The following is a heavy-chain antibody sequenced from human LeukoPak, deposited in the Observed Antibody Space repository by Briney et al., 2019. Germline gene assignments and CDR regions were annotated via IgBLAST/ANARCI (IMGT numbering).Heavy chain of an antibody. J-gene: IGHJ4*02. D-gene: IGHD3-10*01. CDR2: ISAYNGNT. CDR3: AREVWFGELSERTLDY. Sequence: ASVTVSCKASGYTFTSYGISWVRQAPGQGLEWMGWISAYNGNTNYAQKLQGRVTITTDTSTSTAYMELRSLRSDDTAVYYCAREVWFGELSERTLDYWGQGTLVTVSS. V-gene: IGHV1-18*01. CDR1: GYTFTSYG.